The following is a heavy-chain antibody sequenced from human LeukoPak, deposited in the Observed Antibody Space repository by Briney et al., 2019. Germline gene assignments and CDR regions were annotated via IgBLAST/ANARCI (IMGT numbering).Heavy chain of an antibody. CDR2: ISSSGSTI. CDR3: ARATYSSTWYSRYFDL. Sequence: GGSLRLPCAASGFTFSSYEMNWVRQAPGKGLEWVSYISSSGSTIYYADSVKGRFTISRENAKNSLYLQMNSLRAGDTAVYYCARATYSSTWYSRYFDLWGRGTLVTVSS. D-gene: IGHD6-13*01. J-gene: IGHJ2*01. V-gene: IGHV3-48*03. CDR1: GFTFSSYE.